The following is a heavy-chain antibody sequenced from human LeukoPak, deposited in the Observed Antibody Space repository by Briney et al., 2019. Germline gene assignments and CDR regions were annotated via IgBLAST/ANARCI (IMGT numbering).Heavy chain of an antibody. Sequence: PGGSLRLSCAASGFTVSSNYMSWVRQAPGKGLEWVSVIYSGGSTYYADSVKGRFTISRDNSKNTLYLQMNSLRAEDTAVYYCARRIDYGGGYWYFDLWGRGTLVTVSS. CDR2: IYSGGST. J-gene: IGHJ2*01. CDR3: ARRIDYGGGYWYFDL. V-gene: IGHV3-66*01. CDR1: GFTVSSNY. D-gene: IGHD4-23*01.